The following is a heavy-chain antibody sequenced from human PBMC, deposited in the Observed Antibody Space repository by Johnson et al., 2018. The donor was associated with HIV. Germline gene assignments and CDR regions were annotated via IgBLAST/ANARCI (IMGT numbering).Heavy chain of an antibody. CDR2: IGTAGDT. D-gene: IGHD1-26*01. V-gene: IGHV3-13*01. Sequence: VPLVESGGDLVPPGGSLRLSCAASGFTFSSYDMHWVRQATGKGLEWVSAIGTAGDTYYPGSVKGRFTISRENAKNSLYLQMNSLRAGDTAVYYCARIEGEGGAFDIWGQGTMVTVSS. CDR1: GFTFSSYD. J-gene: IGHJ3*02. CDR3: ARIEGEGGAFDI.